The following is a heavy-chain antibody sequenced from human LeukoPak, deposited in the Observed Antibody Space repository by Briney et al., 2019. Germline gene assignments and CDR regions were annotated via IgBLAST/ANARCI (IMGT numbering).Heavy chain of an antibody. V-gene: IGHV3-74*01. Sequence: QPGGSLRLSCAASGFTFSSYWMHWVRQAPGKGLVWVSRINSDGSSTSYADSVKGRFTISRDNAKNTLYLQMNSLRAEDTAVYYCASPPADCSSTSCYYYYYYMDVWGKGTTVTVSS. CDR2: INSDGSST. D-gene: IGHD2-2*01. CDR3: ASPPADCSSTSCYYYYYYMDV. J-gene: IGHJ6*03. CDR1: GFTFSSYW.